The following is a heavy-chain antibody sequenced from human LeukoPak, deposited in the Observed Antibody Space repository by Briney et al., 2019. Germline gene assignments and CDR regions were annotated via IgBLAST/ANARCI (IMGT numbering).Heavy chain of an antibody. J-gene: IGHJ4*02. V-gene: IGHV3-7*04. CDR3: ARAMTTVTTIDY. CDR1: GFIFSNYW. Sequence: PGGSLRLSCAASGFIFSNYWMSWVRQAPGKGLEWVANIKTDGSEKGYADSVKGRFTISRDNAKNSLYLQMNSLRAEDTAVYYCARAMTTVTTIDYWGQGTLVTVSS. D-gene: IGHD4-17*01. CDR2: IKTDGSEK.